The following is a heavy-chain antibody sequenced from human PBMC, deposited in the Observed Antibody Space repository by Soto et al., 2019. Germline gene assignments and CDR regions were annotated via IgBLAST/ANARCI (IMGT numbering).Heavy chain of an antibody. CDR3: AGDPPPPDY. Sequence: QVQLVQSGAEVKKPGASVNVSCKSSGYTFASYAISWMRQAPGQGLAWMGWISAYEGNTNYAQKLQSRVTKTTDTAPSTAYMELRSLTSNDAAVYYCAGDPPPPDYGGQGTLVTVSS. V-gene: IGHV1-18*01. CDR1: GYTFASYA. J-gene: IGHJ4*02. CDR2: ISAYEGNT.